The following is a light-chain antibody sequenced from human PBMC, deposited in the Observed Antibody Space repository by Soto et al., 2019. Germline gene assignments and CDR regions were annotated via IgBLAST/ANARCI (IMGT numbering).Light chain of an antibody. CDR3: AAWDDSLNGPV. CDR1: SANVVGHT. CDR2: SND. V-gene: IGLV1-44*01. Sequence: QPALTQPPSASETPGQRVTISCSGSSANVVGHTVNWYQQLPGTAPKLLIYSNDQRPSGVPDRFSGSKSGASASLAISGLQSEDEADYYCAAWDDSLNGPVFGGGTKLTVL. J-gene: IGLJ3*02.